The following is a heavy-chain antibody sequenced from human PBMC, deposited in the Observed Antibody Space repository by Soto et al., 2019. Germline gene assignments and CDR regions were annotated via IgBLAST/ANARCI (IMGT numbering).Heavy chain of an antibody. Sequence: QVQLQESGPGLVKPSETLSLTCTVSGVSITSHYWTWIRQPPGKGLEWIGNIHYSGSTNYSPALKGRVSISLDTSENQSSLKLGSVTTADTAVYYCTVGGAGHPFDYWGQGTLVTVSS. D-gene: IGHD3-16*01. V-gene: IGHV4-59*11. CDR1: GVSITSHY. CDR3: TVGGAGHPFDY. CDR2: IHYSGST. J-gene: IGHJ4*02.